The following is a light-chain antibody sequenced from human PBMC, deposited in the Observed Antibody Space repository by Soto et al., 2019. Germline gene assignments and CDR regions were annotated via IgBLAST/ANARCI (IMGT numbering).Light chain of an antibody. V-gene: IGLV1-40*01. CDR1: SSNIGAGYN. CDR3: QSYDSSLSGWV. CDR2: GNS. J-gene: IGLJ3*02. Sequence: QSVLTQPPSVSGAPGQRVTISCTGSSSNIGAGYNVHWYQQLPGTAPKLLIYGNSNRPSGVPDRFSGSKSGTSASLAITGLQPDDEADYYCQSYDSSLSGWVFGGGTKVTVL.